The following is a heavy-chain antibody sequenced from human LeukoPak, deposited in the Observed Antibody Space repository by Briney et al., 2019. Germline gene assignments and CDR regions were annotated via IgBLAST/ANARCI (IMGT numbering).Heavy chain of an antibody. CDR1: GGSFSGYY. CDR3: VRRVKEGLDY. CDR2: INHSGST. Sequence: PSETLSLTCAVYGGSFSGYYWSWIRQPPGKGLEWIGEINHSGSTNYNLSLKSRVTISVDTSKNQFSLKLSSVTAADTAVYYCVRRVKEGLDYWGQGTLVTVSS. D-gene: IGHD4-11*01. J-gene: IGHJ4*02. V-gene: IGHV4-34*01.